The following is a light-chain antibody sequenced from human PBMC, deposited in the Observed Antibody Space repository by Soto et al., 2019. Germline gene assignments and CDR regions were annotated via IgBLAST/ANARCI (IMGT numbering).Light chain of an antibody. Sequence: EIMLTQSPGTLSLSPGDRVTLSCRASQSVDRNSLALYQQKPGRAPRLLIYDGASRATGIPDRFSGSWSGTDFTLTITRLETEDFGVYYCQQYKNWPRTFGQGTKVDI. J-gene: IGKJ1*01. CDR2: DGA. V-gene: IGKV3D-20*02. CDR3: QQYKNWPRT. CDR1: QSVDRNS.